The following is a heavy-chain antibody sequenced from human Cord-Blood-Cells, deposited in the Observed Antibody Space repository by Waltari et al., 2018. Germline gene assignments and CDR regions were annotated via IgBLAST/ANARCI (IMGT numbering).Heavy chain of an antibody. Sequence: EVQLVESGGGLVQPGGSLRLSCAASGFTFSSYWMSWVRQAPGKGLGWVDNIKQDGSEKYYVDSVKGRFTISRDNAKNSLYLQMNSLRAEDTAVYYCARVGTMVRGAPDYWGQGTLVTVSS. V-gene: IGHV3-7*01. D-gene: IGHD3-10*01. CDR3: ARVGTMVRGAPDY. CDR2: IKQDGSEK. CDR1: GFTFSSYW. J-gene: IGHJ4*02.